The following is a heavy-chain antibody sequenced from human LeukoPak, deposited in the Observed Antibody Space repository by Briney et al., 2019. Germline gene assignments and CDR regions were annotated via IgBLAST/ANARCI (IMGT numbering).Heavy chain of an antibody. Sequence: PSETLSLTCTVSGGSISSYYWSWIRQPAGKGLEWIGRIYTSGSTNYNPSLKSRVTMSVDTSKNQFSLKLSSVTAADTAVYCCARDRGILSTRTFDYWGQGTLVTVSS. D-gene: IGHD2-15*01. J-gene: IGHJ4*02. CDR2: IYTSGST. CDR3: ARDRGILSTRTFDY. V-gene: IGHV4-4*07. CDR1: GGSISSYY.